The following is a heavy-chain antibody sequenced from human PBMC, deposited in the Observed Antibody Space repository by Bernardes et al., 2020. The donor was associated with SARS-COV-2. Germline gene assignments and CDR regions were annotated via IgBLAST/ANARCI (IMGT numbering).Heavy chain of an antibody. J-gene: IGHJ3*02. Sequence: SETLTRTCTVSGGSVSSGSYYWSWIRQPTGKGLEWIGYIYYSGSTNYNPSLKSRVTISVDTSKNQFSLKLSSVTAADTAVYYCAKTAAGTLDAFDIWGQGTMVTVSS. CDR1: GGSVSSGSYY. D-gene: IGHD6-13*01. CDR3: AKTAAGTLDAFDI. CDR2: IYYSGST. V-gene: IGHV4-61*01.